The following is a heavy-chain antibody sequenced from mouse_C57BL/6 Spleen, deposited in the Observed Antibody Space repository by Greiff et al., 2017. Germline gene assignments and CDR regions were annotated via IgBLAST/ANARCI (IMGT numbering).Heavy chain of an antibody. J-gene: IGHJ4*01. D-gene: IGHD1-1*01. Sequence: EVHLVESGGGLVQPKGSLKLSCAASGFSFNTYAMNWVRQAPGKGLEWVARIRSKSNNYATYYADSVKDRFTISRDDSGSMLYLQMNNLKTEDTAMYYCVRGDYGSPYYYAMDYWGQGTSVTVSS. CDR3: VRGDYGSPYYYAMDY. V-gene: IGHV10-1*01. CDR1: GFSFNTYA. CDR2: IRSKSNNYAT.